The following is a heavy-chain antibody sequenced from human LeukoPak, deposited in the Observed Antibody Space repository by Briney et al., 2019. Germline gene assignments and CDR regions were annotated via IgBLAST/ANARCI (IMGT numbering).Heavy chain of an antibody. CDR3: ARERGVYFGILTGCSVFVY. CDR2: ITHSGST. J-gene: IGHJ4*02. D-gene: IGHD3-9*01. Sequence: SETLSLTCAVCGGSFSGYYWSGSRQPPEGGVEWVGEITHSGSTKYNPSLKSRVTISVDTSQNTFSLKLSSLTAPGTAVYYCARERGVYFGILTGCSVFVYWGEGALVTVS. V-gene: IGHV4-34*01. CDR1: GGSFSGYY.